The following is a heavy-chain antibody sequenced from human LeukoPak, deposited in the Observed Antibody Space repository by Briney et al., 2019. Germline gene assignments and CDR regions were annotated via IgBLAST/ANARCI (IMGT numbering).Heavy chain of an antibody. V-gene: IGHV3-66*01. CDR3: ATETDDY. Sequence: GGSLRLSCAASGFTLSSNYMSWVRQAPGKGLEWVSVIYSGGGTYYADSVKGRFTISRDNSKNTVYLQMNSLRAEDTAVYCCATETDDYWGQGTLVTVSS. CDR2: IYSGGGT. CDR1: GFTLSSNY. J-gene: IGHJ4*02. D-gene: IGHD2-21*02.